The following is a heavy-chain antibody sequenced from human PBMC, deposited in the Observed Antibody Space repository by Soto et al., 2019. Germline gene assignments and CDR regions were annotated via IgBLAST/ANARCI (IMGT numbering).Heavy chain of an antibody. CDR3: AKWGEVSHNPGGNYYYGMDV. J-gene: IGHJ6*02. D-gene: IGHD3-16*01. CDR2: ILYDGSDK. CDR1: GFTFGNYG. V-gene: IGHV3-30*18. Sequence: QVQLVESGGGVVQPGTSLRLSCAASGFTFGNYGMHWVRQPPGKGLEWISSILYDGSDKHYADSVKGRFTISRDGFKNTLYFQMDSLRPEDTAVYYCAKWGEVSHNPGGNYYYGMDVWGQGTTVTVSS.